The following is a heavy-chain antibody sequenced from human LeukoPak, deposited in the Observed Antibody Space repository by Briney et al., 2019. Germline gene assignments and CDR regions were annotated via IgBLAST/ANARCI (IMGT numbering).Heavy chain of an antibody. D-gene: IGHD3-10*01. V-gene: IGHV3-21*01. CDR1: GFTFSSYS. CDR3: ARDPNYYGSGSYFWYNWFDP. CDR2: ISSSSSYI. J-gene: IGHJ5*02. Sequence: GGSLRLSCAASGFTFSSYSMNWVRQAPGKELEWVSSISSSSSYIYYADSVRGRFTISRDNAKNSLYLQMNSLRAEDTAVYYCARDPNYYGSGSYFWYNWFDPWGQGTLVTVSS.